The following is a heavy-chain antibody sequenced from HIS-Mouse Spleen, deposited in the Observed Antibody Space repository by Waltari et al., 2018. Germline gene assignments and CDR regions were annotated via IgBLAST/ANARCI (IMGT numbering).Heavy chain of an antibody. CDR2: IYYSGTP. J-gene: IGHJ2*01. CDR1: GGSISSSSYY. Sequence: QLQLQESGPGLVKPSETLSLTCTVSGGSISSSSYYWGWIRQPPGKGLEWIGGIYYSGTPYNNPSLKSRVTISVDTSKNQFSLKLSSVTAADTAVYYCAREIPYSSSWYDWYFDLWGRGTLVTVSS. V-gene: IGHV4-39*07. CDR3: AREIPYSSSWYDWYFDL. D-gene: IGHD6-13*01.